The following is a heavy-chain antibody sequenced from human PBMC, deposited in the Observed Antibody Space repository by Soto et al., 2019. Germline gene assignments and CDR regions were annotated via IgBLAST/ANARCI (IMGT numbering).Heavy chain of an antibody. CDR3: ARQFDYDTSGYYYAY. Sequence: ASVKVSCKASGGTFSGYALSWVRQAPGQGLEWMGGIIPVLGIKNYAQKFQDRITIAADESTGTASLDLRDLKSEDTAIYYCARQFDYDTSGYYYAYWGQGTQVTVSS. CDR1: GGTFSGYA. V-gene: IGHV1-69*13. CDR2: IIPVLGIK. D-gene: IGHD3-22*01. J-gene: IGHJ4*02.